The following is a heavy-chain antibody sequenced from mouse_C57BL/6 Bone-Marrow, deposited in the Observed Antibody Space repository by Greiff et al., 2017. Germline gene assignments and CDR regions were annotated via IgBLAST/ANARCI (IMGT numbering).Heavy chain of an antibody. CDR2: IDPEDGEP. Sequence: EVQLVESGAELVKPGASVKLSCTASGFTFKDYCMNWVKQRTEQGLEWIGRIDPEDGEPKYTSKFQGKATITEDTSSTTAYLQLSSLTSEDAAVYYCASRDYSNYEAVEDWGQGTSVTVSS. D-gene: IGHD2-5*01. V-gene: IGHV14-2*01. CDR3: ASRDYSNYEAVED. J-gene: IGHJ4*01. CDR1: GFTFKDYC.